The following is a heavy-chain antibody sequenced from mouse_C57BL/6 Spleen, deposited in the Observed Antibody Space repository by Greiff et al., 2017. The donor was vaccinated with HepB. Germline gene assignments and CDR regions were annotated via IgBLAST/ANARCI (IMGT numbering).Heavy chain of an antibody. J-gene: IGHJ3*01. CDR3: AGNYDGSSHPFAY. CDR1: GYTFTSYD. Sequence: VQLQQSGPELVKPGASVKLSCKASGYTFTSYDINWVKQRPGQGLEWIGWIYPRDGSTKYNEKFKGKATLTVDTSSSTAYMELHSLTSEDSAVYFCAGNYDGSSHPFAYWGQGTLVTVSA. CDR2: IYPRDGST. D-gene: IGHD1-1*01. V-gene: IGHV1-85*01.